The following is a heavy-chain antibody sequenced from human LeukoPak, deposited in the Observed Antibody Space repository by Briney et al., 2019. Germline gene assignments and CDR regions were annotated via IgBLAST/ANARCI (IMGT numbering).Heavy chain of an antibody. CDR2: IIPIFGTA. V-gene: IGHV1-69*13. D-gene: IGHD1-26*01. J-gene: IGHJ6*03. CDR1: GGTFSSYA. CDR3: ARGGYSGSYYNYYYYMDV. Sequence: SVKVSCKASGGTFSSYAISWVRQAPGQGLAWMGGIIPIFGTANYAQKFQGRVTITADESTSTAYMELSSLRSEDTAVYYCARGGYSGSYYNYYYYMDVWGKGTTVTVSS.